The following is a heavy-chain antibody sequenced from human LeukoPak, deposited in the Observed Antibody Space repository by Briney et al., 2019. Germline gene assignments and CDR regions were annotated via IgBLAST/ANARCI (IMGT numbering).Heavy chain of an antibody. CDR1: GGTFSSYA. CDR2: IIPILGIA. Sequence: SVKVSCKASGGTFSSYAISWVRQAPGQGLEWMGRIIPILGIANYAQKFQGRVTITADKSTSTAYMELSSLRSEDTAVYYCARETGLTSFWYSSGWYWFDPWGQGTLVTVSS. D-gene: IGHD6-19*01. V-gene: IGHV1-69*04. CDR3: ARETGLTSFWYSSGWYWFDP. J-gene: IGHJ5*02.